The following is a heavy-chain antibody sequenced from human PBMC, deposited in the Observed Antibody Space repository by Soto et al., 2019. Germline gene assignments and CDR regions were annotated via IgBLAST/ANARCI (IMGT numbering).Heavy chain of an antibody. CDR2: IYYSGST. CDR1: GGSISSGGYY. V-gene: IGHV4-31*03. CDR3: ARSFDDYDSSGYLTNWFDP. Sequence: TLSLICTVSGGSISSGGYYWSWIRQHPGKGLEWIGYIYYSGSTYYNPSLKSRVTISVDTSKNQFSLKLSSVTAADTAVYYCARSFDDYDSSGYLTNWFDPWGQGTLVTVSS. J-gene: IGHJ5*02. D-gene: IGHD3-22*01.